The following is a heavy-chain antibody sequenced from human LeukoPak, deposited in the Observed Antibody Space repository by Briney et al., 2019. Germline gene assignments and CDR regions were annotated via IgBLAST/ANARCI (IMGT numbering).Heavy chain of an antibody. CDR3: ARGSPSYDYVWGSYRYTSPFDY. J-gene: IGHJ4*02. V-gene: IGHV1-69*13. D-gene: IGHD3-16*02. CDR2: IIPIFGTA. CDR1: GGTFSSYA. Sequence: SVKVSCKASGGTFSSYAISWVRQAPGQGLEWMGGIIPIFGTANYAQKFQGRVTITADESTSTAYMELSSLRSEDTAVYYCARGSPSYDYVWGSYRYTSPFDYWGQGTLVTVSS.